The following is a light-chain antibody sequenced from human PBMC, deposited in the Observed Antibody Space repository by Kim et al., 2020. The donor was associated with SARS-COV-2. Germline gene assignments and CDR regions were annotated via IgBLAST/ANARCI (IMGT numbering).Light chain of an antibody. CDR2: DVS. CDR3: ASYAGSDNDV. CDR1: SSDVGAYND. V-gene: IGLV2-8*01. J-gene: IGLJ1*01. Sequence: QSALTQPPSASASLGQSVTISCTGTSSDVGAYNDVSWYQQHPAKAPKLVIYDVSKRPSGVPNHFSGSTSGNTASLTVSGHQAEDEGDYYCASYAGSDNDVFGTGTKVTVL.